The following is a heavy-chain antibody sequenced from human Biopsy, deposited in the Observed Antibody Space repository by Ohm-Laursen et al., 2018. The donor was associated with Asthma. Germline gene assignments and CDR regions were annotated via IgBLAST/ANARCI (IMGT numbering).Heavy chain of an antibody. CDR1: GFTFGDYW. V-gene: IGHV3-30*03. Sequence: SLRPSCAASGFTFGDYWMSWVRQAPGKGLEWVGVISKDASTQDYADSVKGRSTMARDNSKNTLDLQMNSLREEDTAVYYCVRDGTDDAFDIWGQGAVVSVSS. CDR3: VRDGTDDAFDI. CDR2: ISKDASTQ. J-gene: IGHJ3*02. D-gene: IGHD1-1*01.